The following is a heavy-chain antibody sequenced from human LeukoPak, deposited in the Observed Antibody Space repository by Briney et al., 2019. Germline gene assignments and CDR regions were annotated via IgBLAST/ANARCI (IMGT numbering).Heavy chain of an antibody. D-gene: IGHD6-6*01. CDR1: GYISTGYY. V-gene: IGHV1-2*02. CDR3: ARERVRAIAARPDMDRGSRYTN. J-gene: IGHJ4*02. CDR2: INPNISDT. Sequence: ASVKVSCKPSGYISTGYYMHWVRHPPRQWREWKGWINPNISDTNYAQKVQGRLTMTRDTSISTAYMELSRLRSDDTAVYYCARERVRAIAARPDMDRGSRYTNWGQGTLVTVSS.